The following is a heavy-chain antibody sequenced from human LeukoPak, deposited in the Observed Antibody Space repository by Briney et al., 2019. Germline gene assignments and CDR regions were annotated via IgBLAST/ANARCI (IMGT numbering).Heavy chain of an antibody. CDR3: ARLATLASDYDY. V-gene: IGHV4-39*01. CDR1: SDSISSSSYL. D-gene: IGHD5-12*01. CDR2: IYSNGHI. Sequence: SENLSLTCSVSSDSISSSSYLWVWVRQPPGKGLEWIGDIYSNGHISYNPSLKSRAAISVDTSKNQFSLNLSSVTAADTAVYYCARLATLASDYDYWGQGTLVTVSS. J-gene: IGHJ4*02.